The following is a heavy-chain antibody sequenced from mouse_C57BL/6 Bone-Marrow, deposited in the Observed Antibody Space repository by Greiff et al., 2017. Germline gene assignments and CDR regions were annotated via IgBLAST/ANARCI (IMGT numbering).Heavy chain of an antibody. V-gene: IGHV1-50*01. CDR3: ARSGAYDYDPLAY. CDR1: GYTFTSYW. CDR2: FDPSDSYT. J-gene: IGHJ3*01. Sequence: QVQLQQPGAELVKPGASVKLSCKASGYTFTSYWMQWVKQRPGQGLEWIGEFDPSDSYTNYNQKFKGKATLTVDTSSSTAYMQLSSLTSEDSAVYYCARSGAYDYDPLAYWGQGTLVTVSA. D-gene: IGHD2-4*01.